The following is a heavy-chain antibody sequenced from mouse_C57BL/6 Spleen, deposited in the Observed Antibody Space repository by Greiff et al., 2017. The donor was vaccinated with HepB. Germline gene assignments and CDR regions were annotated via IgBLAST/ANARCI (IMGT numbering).Heavy chain of an antibody. V-gene: IGHV1-80*01. CDR1: GYAFSSYW. J-gene: IGHJ2*01. Sequence: VQLQQSGAELVKPGASVKISCKASGYAFSSYWMNWVKQRPGKGLEWIGQIYPGDGDTNYNGKFKGKATLTADKSSSTAYMQLSSLTSEDSAVYFCAFTTVVAPFDYWGQGTTLTVSS. D-gene: IGHD1-1*01. CDR2: IYPGDGDT. CDR3: AFTTVVAPFDY.